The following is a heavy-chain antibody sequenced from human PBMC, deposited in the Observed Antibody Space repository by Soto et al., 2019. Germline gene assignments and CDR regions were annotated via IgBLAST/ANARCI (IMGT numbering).Heavy chain of an antibody. V-gene: IGHV3-21*01. J-gene: IGHJ4*02. CDR3: ARRYYDFWGGYSPLGY. D-gene: IGHD3-3*01. Sequence: PGGSLRLSCAASGFTFSSYSMNWVRQAPGKGLEWVSSISSSSSYIYYADSVKGRFTISRDNAKNSLYLQMNSLRAEDTAVYYCARRYYDFWGGYSPLGYWGQGTLVTVSS. CDR1: GFTFSSYS. CDR2: ISSSSSYI.